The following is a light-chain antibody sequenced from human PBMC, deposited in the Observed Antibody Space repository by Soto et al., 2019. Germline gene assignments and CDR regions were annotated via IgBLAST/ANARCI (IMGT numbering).Light chain of an antibody. CDR1: RSNIGSNS. CDR2: IND. CDR3: ASWDDRLKGYV. V-gene: IGLV1-44*01. J-gene: IGLJ1*01. Sequence: QSVLTQPPSVSGTPGQRVIISCSGSRSNIGSNSVNWYQQLPGTAPKLLIYINDQRPSGVLDRFSGSTSGTSVSLAISGLQSEDEADYYCASWDDRLKGYVFGTGTKVTVL.